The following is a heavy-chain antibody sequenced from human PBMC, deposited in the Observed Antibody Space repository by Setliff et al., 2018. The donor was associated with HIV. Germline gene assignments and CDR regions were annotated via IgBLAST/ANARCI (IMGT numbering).Heavy chain of an antibody. CDR3: AKGVKWLDP. V-gene: IGHV3-7*03. D-gene: IGHD3-16*01. Sequence: GGSLRLSCAASGFSVSTYWMNWVRQAPGKGLEWVANIEKDGSEKYYVDSVKGRFTISRDNAKNSLYLQMNSLRAEDTAVYYCAKGVKWLDPWGQGTLVTVSS. J-gene: IGHJ5*02. CDR2: IEKDGSEK. CDR1: GFSVSTYW.